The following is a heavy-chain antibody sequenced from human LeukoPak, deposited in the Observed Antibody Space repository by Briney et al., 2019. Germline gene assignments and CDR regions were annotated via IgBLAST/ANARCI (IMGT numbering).Heavy chain of an antibody. V-gene: IGHV1-69*04. CDR1: GGTFSSYA. CDR3: ARQTGGGYGDYVDPTSHFDY. Sequence: SVKVSCKASGGTFSSYAISWVRQAPGQGLEWMGRIIPILGIANYAQKFQGRVTITADKSTSTAYMELSSLRSEDTAVYYCARQTGGGYGDYVDPTSHFDYWGQGTLVTVSS. CDR2: IIPILGIA. J-gene: IGHJ4*02. D-gene: IGHD4-17*01.